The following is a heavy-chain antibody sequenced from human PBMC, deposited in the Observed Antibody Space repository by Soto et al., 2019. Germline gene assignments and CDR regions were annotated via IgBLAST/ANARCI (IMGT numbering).Heavy chain of an antibody. CDR2: IRSKANSYAT. D-gene: IGHD3-10*01. CDR3: TRHQHYYGSGSHDRYYYYGMDV. Sequence: VGSLSLSCAASGFTFSGSAMHWVRQASGKGLEWVGRIRSKANSYATAYAASVKGRFTISRDDSKNTAYLQMNSLKTEDTAVYYCTRHQHYYGSGSHDRYYYYGMDVWGQGTTVTVSS. V-gene: IGHV3-73*01. CDR1: GFTFSGSA. J-gene: IGHJ6*02.